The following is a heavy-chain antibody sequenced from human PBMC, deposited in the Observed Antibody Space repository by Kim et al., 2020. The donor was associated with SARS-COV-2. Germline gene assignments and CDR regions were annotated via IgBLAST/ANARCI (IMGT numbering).Heavy chain of an antibody. V-gene: IGHV3-7*03. D-gene: IGHD3-22*01. CDR2: INQDGSEK. Sequence: GGSLRLSCVASRFIFSNYWMSWVRQAPGQGLEWVATINQDGSEKLYVEAVKGRFTISRDNTKNSLYLQMKSLRAEDTAVYYCARLYYYDSSAYRPLDYWGQGTLVTVSS. J-gene: IGHJ4*02. CDR1: RFIFSNYW. CDR3: ARLYYYDSSAYRPLDY.